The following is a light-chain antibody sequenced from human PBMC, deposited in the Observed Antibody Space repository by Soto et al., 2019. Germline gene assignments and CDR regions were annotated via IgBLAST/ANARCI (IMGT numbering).Light chain of an antibody. CDR3: NSYTSNNTYV. V-gene: IGLV2-14*03. J-gene: IGLJ1*01. CDR2: DVS. CDR1: SSDVGAFNY. Sequence: QSALTQPASVSGSPGQAITISCSGTSSDVGAFNYVSWYQQHPGKAPKLMIYDVSNRPSGVSNRFSGSKSGNTASLTISGLRAEDEADYYFNSYTSNNTYVFGTGTKVTVL.